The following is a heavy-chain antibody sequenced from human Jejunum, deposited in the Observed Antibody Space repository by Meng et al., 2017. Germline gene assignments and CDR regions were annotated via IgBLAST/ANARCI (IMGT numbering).Heavy chain of an antibody. J-gene: IGHJ4*02. CDR2: ISYDGSSQ. V-gene: IGHV3-30*03. Sequence: GESLKISCAASGFTFSNAWVTWVRQAPGKGLEWVAIISYDGSSQHYADSVRGRFTISRDNSKNTLYLQMDSPSADDTAVYYCVRSPRADTSTVTFDYWGQGTLVTVSS. D-gene: IGHD5-18*01. CDR3: VRSPRADTSTVTFDY. CDR1: GFTFSNAW.